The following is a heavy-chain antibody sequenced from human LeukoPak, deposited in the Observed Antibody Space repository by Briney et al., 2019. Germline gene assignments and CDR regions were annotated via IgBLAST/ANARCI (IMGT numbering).Heavy chain of an antibody. CDR1: GGSINNYY. CDR2: IYYTGSP. V-gene: IGHV4-59*08. D-gene: IGHD3-22*01. Sequence: PSETLSLTCTVSGGSINNYYWSWIRQPPGEGLEWIAYIYYTGSPNYNPSLKTRVTISVDTSKNQFSLRLNSVTAADTAVYYCARFSKYHDSSAHYLDYWGQGILVTVSS. CDR3: ARFSKYHDSSAHYLDY. J-gene: IGHJ4*02.